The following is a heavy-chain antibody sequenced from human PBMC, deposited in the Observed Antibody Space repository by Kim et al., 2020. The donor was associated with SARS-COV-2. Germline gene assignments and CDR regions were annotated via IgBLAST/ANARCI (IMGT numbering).Heavy chain of an antibody. V-gene: IGHV1-69*02. CDR3: ARTPGGYSDNSY. Sequence: NYAQKFQGRVTMTADKSTGTAYMELSSLRSEDTAVYYCARTPGGYSDNSYWGQGTLVTVSS. J-gene: IGHJ4*02. D-gene: IGHD6-13*01.